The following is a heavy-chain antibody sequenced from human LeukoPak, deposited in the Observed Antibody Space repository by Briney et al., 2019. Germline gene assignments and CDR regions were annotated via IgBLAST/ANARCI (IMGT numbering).Heavy chain of an antibody. J-gene: IGHJ3*02. CDR3: ARTDGFGSGYSGDAFDI. CDR1: GGSISSSSYY. D-gene: IGHD3-22*01. V-gene: IGHV4-39*07. CDR2: IYYSGST. Sequence: SETLSLTCTVSGGSISSSSYYWGWIRQPPGKGLEWIGSIYYSGSTYYNPSLKSRVTISVDTSKNQFSLKLSSVTAADTAVYYCARTDGFGSGYSGDAFDIWGQGTMVTVSS.